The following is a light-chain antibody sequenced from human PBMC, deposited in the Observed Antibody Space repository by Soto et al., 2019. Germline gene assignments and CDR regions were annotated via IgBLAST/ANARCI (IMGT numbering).Light chain of an antibody. V-gene: IGKV3-11*01. CDR1: QSVSSY. Sequence: EIVLTQSPATLSLSPGERATLSCRASQSVSSYLAWYQQKPGQSPRLLIDDASNRATGIPARFSGSGSGTDFTLTISSLEPEDCAVYYCQQRSNWPLGYTFGQGTKLEI. CDR3: QQRSNWPLGYT. CDR2: DAS. J-gene: IGKJ2*01.